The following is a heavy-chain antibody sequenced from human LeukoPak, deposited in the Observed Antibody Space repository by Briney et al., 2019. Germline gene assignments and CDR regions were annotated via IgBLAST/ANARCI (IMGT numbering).Heavy chain of an antibody. V-gene: IGHV3-7*01. CDR1: GFTFSSYA. Sequence: GGSLRPSCAASGFTFSSYAMTWVRQAPGKGLEWVANIRGDGYEKQFADSVKGRFTISRDNAKNSLYLQMNNLRVEDTAVFYCARNGDYYRLDYWGQGTLVTVSS. CDR2: IRGDGYEK. CDR3: ARNGDYYRLDY. D-gene: IGHD3-22*01. J-gene: IGHJ4*02.